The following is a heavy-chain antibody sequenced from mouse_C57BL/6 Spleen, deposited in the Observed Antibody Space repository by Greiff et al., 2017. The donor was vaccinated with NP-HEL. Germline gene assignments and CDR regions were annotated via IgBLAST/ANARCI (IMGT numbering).Heavy chain of an antibody. Sequence: QVQLQQPGAELVKPGASVKLSCKASGYTFTSYWMHWVKQRPGQGLEWIGMIHPNSGSTNYNEKFKSKATLTVDKSSSTAYMQLSSLTSEDSAVYYCARRYSIRGDYFDYWGQGTTLTVSS. CDR2: IHPNSGST. D-gene: IGHD2-5*01. J-gene: IGHJ2*01. CDR1: GYTFTSYW. CDR3: ARRYSIRGDYFDY. V-gene: IGHV1-64*01.